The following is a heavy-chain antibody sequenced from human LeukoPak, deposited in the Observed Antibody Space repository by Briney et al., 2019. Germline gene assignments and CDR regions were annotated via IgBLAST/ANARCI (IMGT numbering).Heavy chain of an antibody. J-gene: IGHJ4*02. CDR1: GGSISSYY. D-gene: IGHD3-22*01. Sequence: SETLSLTCTVSGGSISSYYWSWIRQPPGKGLEWIGYIYYSGSTNYNPSLKSRVTISVDTSKNQFSLKLSSVTAADTAVYCCARDLREPYDSSGYFDYWGQGTLVTVSS. V-gene: IGHV4-59*01. CDR2: IYYSGST. CDR3: ARDLREPYDSSGYFDY.